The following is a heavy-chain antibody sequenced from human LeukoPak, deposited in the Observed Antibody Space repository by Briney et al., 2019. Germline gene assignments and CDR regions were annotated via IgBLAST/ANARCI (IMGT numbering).Heavy chain of an antibody. J-gene: IGHJ4*02. CDR1: GFTFSSYG. Sequence: GRSLRLSCAASGFTFSSYGMYWVRQAPGKGLEWVSGINGGGGSPYYGDSAKGRFTISRDNSKSTLYLQMNSLRVEDMAVYYCAKAHVDANMGSSYFDFWGQGTPVIVSS. V-gene: IGHV3-23*01. CDR3: AKAHVDANMGSSYFDF. CDR2: INGGGGSP. D-gene: IGHD5-12*01.